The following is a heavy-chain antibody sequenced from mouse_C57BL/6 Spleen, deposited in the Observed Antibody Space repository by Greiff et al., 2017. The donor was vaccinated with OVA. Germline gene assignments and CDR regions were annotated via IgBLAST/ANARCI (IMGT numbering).Heavy chain of an antibody. Sequence: EVKLVESGGGLVKPGGSLKLSCAASGFTFSDYGMHWVRQAPEKGPEWVAYISSGSSTIYYADTVKGRFTISRDNAKNTLCLQMTSLRSEDTAMYYCARRRDYDYDGLFDYWGQGTTLTVSS. V-gene: IGHV5-17*01. CDR2: ISSGSSTI. D-gene: IGHD2-4*01. CDR3: ARRRDYDYDGLFDY. J-gene: IGHJ2*01. CDR1: GFTFSDYG.